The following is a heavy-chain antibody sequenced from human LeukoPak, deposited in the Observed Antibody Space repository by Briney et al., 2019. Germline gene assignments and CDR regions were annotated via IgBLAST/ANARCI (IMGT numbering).Heavy chain of an antibody. CDR2: IRYDGSNK. D-gene: IGHD6-19*01. J-gene: IGHJ5*02. CDR3: ARCRRYTTGWCSWLDP. Sequence: GGSLRLSCSASGFTFSGYAMHWVRQAPGKGLEWVTFIRYDGSNKYYADSVKGRFTISRDNSKNTLFLQMNSLRAEDTAVYFCARCRRYTTGWCSWLDPWGQGTQVTVSS. CDR1: GFTFSGYA. V-gene: IGHV3-30*02.